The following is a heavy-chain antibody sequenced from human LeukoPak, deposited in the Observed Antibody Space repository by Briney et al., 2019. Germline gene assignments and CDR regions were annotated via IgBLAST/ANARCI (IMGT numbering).Heavy chain of an antibody. CDR2: INWNGGST. CDR1: GFTFDDYG. Sequence: GGSLRLSCAASGFTFDDYGMSWVRQAPGKGLEWVSGINWNGGSTGYADSVKGRFTISRDNSKNTLYLQMGSLRAEDMAVYYCAREIVGVYFDYWGQGTLVTVSS. CDR3: AREIVGVYFDY. D-gene: IGHD1-26*01. V-gene: IGHV3-20*04. J-gene: IGHJ4*02.